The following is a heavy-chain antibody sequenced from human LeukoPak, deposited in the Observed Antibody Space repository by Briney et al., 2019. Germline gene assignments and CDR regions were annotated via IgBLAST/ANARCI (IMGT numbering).Heavy chain of an antibody. CDR1: GYTFTGFY. V-gene: IGHV1-2*02. J-gene: IGHJ4*02. Sequence: ASVKVSCKASGYTFTGFYMHWVRQAPGQGLEWMGWINPNSGGTNYAQKFQGRVTMTRDMSISTAYMKLSSLRSDDTAVYYCASLGDYYGSGSYSPFDCWGQGTLVTVSS. CDR2: INPNSGGT. CDR3: ASLGDYYGSGSYSPFDC. D-gene: IGHD3-10*01.